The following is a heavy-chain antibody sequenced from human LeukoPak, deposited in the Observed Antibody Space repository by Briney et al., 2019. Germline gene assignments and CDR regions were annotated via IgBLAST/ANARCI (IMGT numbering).Heavy chain of an antibody. D-gene: IGHD6-19*01. CDR1: GYTFTDYY. V-gene: IGHV1-2*02. CDR2: IYPKNGDT. Sequence: AASVKVSCKASGYTFTDYYIHWVRQAPGQGLEWMGYIYPKNGDTNYAQKFQGRVTMTRDTSISTAYMELTRLRSDDTAVYSCATIEGRAGTDWGQGTLVTVSS. J-gene: IGHJ4*02. CDR3: ATIEGRAGTD.